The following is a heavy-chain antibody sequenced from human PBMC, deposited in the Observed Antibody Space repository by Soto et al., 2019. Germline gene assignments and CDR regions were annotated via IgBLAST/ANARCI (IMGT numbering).Heavy chain of an antibody. D-gene: IGHD3-10*01. V-gene: IGHV4-59*13. CDR1: GDSISSYY. CDR3: ASVGELPVWFDP. Sequence: QVHLQESGPGLVKPSETLSLTCTVSGDSISSYYWSWIRQPPGKGLEWVGYISYTGSTIYNPALESRATISPDTSKNQVSLSLSSVTFADTAMYYCASVGELPVWFDPWGRGTLVTVSS. CDR2: ISYTGST. J-gene: IGHJ5*02.